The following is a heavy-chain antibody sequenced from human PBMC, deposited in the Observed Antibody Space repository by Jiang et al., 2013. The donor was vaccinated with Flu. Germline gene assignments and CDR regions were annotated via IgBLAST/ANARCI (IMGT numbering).Heavy chain of an antibody. J-gene: IGHJ6*02. CDR3: ARGGSSGWAYYYYGMDV. D-gene: IGHD6-19*01. CDR2: TYYRSKWYN. V-gene: IGHV6-1*01. Sequence: SLTCAISGDSVSSNSAAWNWIRQSPSRGLEWLGRTYYRSKWYNDYAVSVKSRITINPDTSKNQFSLQLNSVTPEDTAVYYCARGGSSGWAYYYYGMDVWGQGTTVTVSS. CDR1: GDSVSSNSAA.